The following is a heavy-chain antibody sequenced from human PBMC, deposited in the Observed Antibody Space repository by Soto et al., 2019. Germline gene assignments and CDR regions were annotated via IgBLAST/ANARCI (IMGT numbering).Heavy chain of an antibody. Sequence: SETLSLTXTVSGGSISSSSYYWGWIRQPPGKGLEWIGSIYYSGSTYYNPSLKSRVTISVDTSKNQFSLKLSSVTAADTAVYYCARLVVVPATENYYYYYGMDVWGQGTTVTVSS. CDR3: ARLVVVPATENYYYYYGMDV. CDR2: IYYSGST. CDR1: GGSISSSSYY. D-gene: IGHD2-2*01. V-gene: IGHV4-39*01. J-gene: IGHJ6*02.